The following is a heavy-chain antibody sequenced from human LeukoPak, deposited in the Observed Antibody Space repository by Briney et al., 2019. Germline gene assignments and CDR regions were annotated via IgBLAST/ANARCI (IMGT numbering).Heavy chain of an antibody. J-gene: IGHJ4*02. Sequence: GESLRLSCAASGFTFSSYAMSWVRQAPGKGLEWVSAISGSGGSTYYADSVKGRFTISRDNSKNTLYLQMNSLRAEDTAVYYCAKDGDDYGDPYYFDYWGQGTLVTVSS. V-gene: IGHV3-23*01. CDR1: GFTFSSYA. CDR2: ISGSGGST. CDR3: AKDGDDYGDPYYFDY. D-gene: IGHD4-17*01.